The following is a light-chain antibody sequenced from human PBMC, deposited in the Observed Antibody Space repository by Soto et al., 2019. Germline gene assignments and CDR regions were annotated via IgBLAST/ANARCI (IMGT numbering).Light chain of an antibody. CDR3: QQSYSTPRT. V-gene: IGKV1-39*01. CDR1: QSISSY. J-gene: IGKJ4*01. CDR2: AAS. Sequence: DIQMTQSPSSLSASVGDRVSITCRASQSISSYLNWYQQKPGKAPQLLISAASSLQIGVPSRFSGSGSGTDFTLTISSLLPEDFATYYCQQSYSTPRTFGGGTKVEVK.